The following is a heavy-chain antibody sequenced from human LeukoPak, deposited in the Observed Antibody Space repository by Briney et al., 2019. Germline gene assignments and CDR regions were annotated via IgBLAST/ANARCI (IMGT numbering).Heavy chain of an antibody. CDR3: ARSYYYGSGSYGMDV. V-gene: IGHV4-61*01. D-gene: IGHD3-10*01. CDR1: GGSINSGSYY. J-gene: IGHJ6*02. CDR2: IYYSGST. Sequence: PSQTLSLTCTVSGGSINSGSYYWSWIRQPPGKGLEWIGYIYYSGSTNYNPSLKSRVTISVDTSKNQFSLKLSSVTAADTAVYYCARSYYYGSGSYGMDVWGQGTTVTVSS.